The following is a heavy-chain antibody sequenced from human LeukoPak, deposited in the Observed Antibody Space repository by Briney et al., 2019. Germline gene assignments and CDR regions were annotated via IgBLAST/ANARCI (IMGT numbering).Heavy chain of an antibody. CDR3: ARGPFSSSWSEFDC. D-gene: IGHD6-13*01. CDR2: MSGDNRYI. Sequence: AGSLRLSCAASGFTFSNYSLNWVCQAQGKGLERVSCMSGDNRYIYYADSLKSRTTISKDNAQNSLFLHMHNLRAEDTAVYSCARGPFSSSWSEFDCWGQGTLVTVSS. J-gene: IGHJ4*02. CDR1: GFTFSNYS. V-gene: IGHV3-21*06.